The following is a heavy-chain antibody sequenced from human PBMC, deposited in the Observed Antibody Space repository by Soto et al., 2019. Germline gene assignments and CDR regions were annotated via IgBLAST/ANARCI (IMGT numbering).Heavy chain of an antibody. J-gene: IGHJ6*02. CDR2: IYPGDSDI. V-gene: IGHV5-51*01. Sequence: GESLKISCKGSGYTFTKYWIGWVRQMPGKGLEWMGIIYPGDSDIRYSPSFQAQVTMSADKSISTAYLQWSSLKASDTAMYYCARQGAMDVWGQGTTVTVSS. CDR1: GYTFTKYW. CDR3: ARQGAMDV.